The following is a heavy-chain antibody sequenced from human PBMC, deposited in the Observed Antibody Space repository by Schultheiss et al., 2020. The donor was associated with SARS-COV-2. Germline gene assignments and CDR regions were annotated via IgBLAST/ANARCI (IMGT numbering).Heavy chain of an antibody. J-gene: IGHJ6*03. Sequence: GGSLRLSCAASGFTFSSSWMHWVCQAPEKGLEWVADIKCDGSEKYYVDSVKGRLTISRDNSKNTLYLQMNSLRAEDTAVYYCAKVWYCSSTSCYNYYYYYYMDVWGKGTTVTVSS. CDR3: AKVWYCSSTSCYNYYYYYYMDV. V-gene: IGHV3-52*01. CDR1: GFTFSSSW. CDR2: IKCDGSEK. D-gene: IGHD2-2*02.